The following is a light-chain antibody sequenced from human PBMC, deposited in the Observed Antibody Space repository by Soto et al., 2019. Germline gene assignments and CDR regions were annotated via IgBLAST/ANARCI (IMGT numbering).Light chain of an antibody. CDR1: SSDVGSYNL. CDR3: SSHAGIDRLGV. Sequence: QSALTQPASVSGSPGQSITISCTGTSSDVGSYNLVSWYQQHPGKAPKLIIYEVTERPSGVPDRFSGSKSGNTASLTVSGLQSEDEANYYCSSHAGIDRLGVFGGGTKLTVL. V-gene: IGLV2-14*02. CDR2: EVT. J-gene: IGLJ2*01.